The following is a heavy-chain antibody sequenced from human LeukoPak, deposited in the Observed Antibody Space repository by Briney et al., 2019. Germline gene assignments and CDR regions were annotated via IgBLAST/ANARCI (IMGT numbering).Heavy chain of an antibody. D-gene: IGHD1-26*01. V-gene: IGHV4-59*01. CDR2: IYYSGST. J-gene: IGHJ4*02. Sequence: TSETLSLTCTVSGGSISNYYWSWIRQPPGKGLEWIGYIYYSGSTNYNPSLKSRVTISVDTSKNQFSLKLSSVTAADTAVYYCARLGYSGSSLDDYWGQGTLVTVSS. CDR3: ARLGYSGSSLDDY. CDR1: GGSISNYY.